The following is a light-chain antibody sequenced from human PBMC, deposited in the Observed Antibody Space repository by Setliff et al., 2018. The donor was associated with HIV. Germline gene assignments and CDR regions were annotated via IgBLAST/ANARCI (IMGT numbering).Light chain of an antibody. CDR3: SSYTDYNTYV. CDR1: SSDIGGYNY. J-gene: IGLJ1*01. Sequence: QSALTQPASVSGSPGQSITISCTGTSSDIGGYNYVSWYQQHPGKVPKLMIYEVNNRPSGVSNRFSGSKSGNTASLTISGLQAEDGADYYCSSYTDYNTYVFGTGTKVTVL. V-gene: IGLV2-14*01. CDR2: EVN.